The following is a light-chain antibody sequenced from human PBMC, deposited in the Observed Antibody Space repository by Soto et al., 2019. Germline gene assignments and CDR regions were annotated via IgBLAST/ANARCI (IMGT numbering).Light chain of an antibody. Sequence: EIMLTQSPATLSLSPGERATLSFRASQSVSSYLAWYQQKPGQAPRLLIYDASNRATGIPARFSGSGSGTDFTLTISRLEPEDFAVYYCQQYGSSTGTFGQGTKVDI. CDR1: QSVSSY. J-gene: IGKJ1*01. CDR3: QQYGSSTGT. V-gene: IGKV3-11*01. CDR2: DAS.